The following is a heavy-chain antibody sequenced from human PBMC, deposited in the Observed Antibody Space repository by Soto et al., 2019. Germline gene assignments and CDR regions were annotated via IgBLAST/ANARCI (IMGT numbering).Heavy chain of an antibody. D-gene: IGHD3-22*01. CDR1: GGSISSYY. J-gene: IGHJ3*02. V-gene: IGHV4-59*01. Sequence: SETLSLTCTVSGGSISSYYWSWIRQPPGKGLEWTGYIYYSGSTNYNPSLKSRVTISVDTSKNQFSLKLSSVTAANTAVYYCARESPTYYYDSSGAFDIWGQGTMVTVSS. CDR2: IYYSGST. CDR3: ARESPTYYYDSSGAFDI.